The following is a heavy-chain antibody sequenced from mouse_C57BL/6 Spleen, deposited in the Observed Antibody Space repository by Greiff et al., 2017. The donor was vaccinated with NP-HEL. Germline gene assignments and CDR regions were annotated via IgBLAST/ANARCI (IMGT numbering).Heavy chain of an antibody. V-gene: IGHV1-7*01. CDR1: GYTFTSYW. Sequence: QVQLKQSGAELAKPGASVKLSCKASGYTFTSYWMHWVKQRPGQGLEWIGYINPSSGYTKYNQKFKDKATLTADKSSSTAYMQLSSLTYEDSAVYYCARGHNDGYYVWYAMDDWGQGTSVTVSS. CDR3: ARGHNDGYYVWYAMDD. CDR2: INPSSGYT. J-gene: IGHJ4*01. D-gene: IGHD2-3*01.